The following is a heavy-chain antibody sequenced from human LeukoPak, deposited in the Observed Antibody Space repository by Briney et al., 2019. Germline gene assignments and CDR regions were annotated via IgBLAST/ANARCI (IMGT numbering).Heavy chain of an antibody. Sequence: ASVKVSCKASGYTFTGYYFHWVRQAPGQGLEWMGWINPNTAGTNYAQKFLGGVTLTWDTSISTAYMELNRLTSDDTAVYYCATSAGDYRAGHYYYMGVWGKGTSVAVSS. CDR2: INPNTAGT. V-gene: IGHV1-2*02. CDR3: ATSAGDYRAGHYYYMGV. CDR1: GYTFTGYY. D-gene: IGHD4-11*01. J-gene: IGHJ6*03.